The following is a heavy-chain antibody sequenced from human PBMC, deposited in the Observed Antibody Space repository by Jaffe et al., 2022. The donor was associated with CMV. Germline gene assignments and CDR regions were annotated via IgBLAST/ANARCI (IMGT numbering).Heavy chain of an antibody. CDR1: GYTFTGYY. CDR3: ARDLTVAAGWDYYYYGLDV. V-gene: IGHV1-2*02. CDR2: INPNSGGS. D-gene: IGHD2-15*01. Sequence: QVQLVQSGAEVKKPGASVKVSCKASGYTFTGYYMHWVRQAPGQGLEWMGWINPNSGGSHYAQKFQGRVTMTRDTSINTAYMELSRLRSDDTAVYYCARDLTVAAGWDYYYYGLDVWGQGTTVTVSS. J-gene: IGHJ6*02.